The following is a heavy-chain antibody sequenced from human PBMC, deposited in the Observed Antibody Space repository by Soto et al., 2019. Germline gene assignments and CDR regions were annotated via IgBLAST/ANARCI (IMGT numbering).Heavy chain of an antibody. CDR1: GGSISSYY. D-gene: IGHD5-12*01. J-gene: IGHJ4*02. V-gene: IGHV4-4*07. CDR2: IYTSGST. Sequence: SETLSLTCTVSGGSISSYYWSWIRQPAGKGLEWIGRIYTSGSTNYNPSLKSRVTMSVDTSKDQFSLKLSSVTAADTAVYYCARAGDSGYDLLFDYWGQGTLVTVSS. CDR3: ARAGDSGYDLLFDY.